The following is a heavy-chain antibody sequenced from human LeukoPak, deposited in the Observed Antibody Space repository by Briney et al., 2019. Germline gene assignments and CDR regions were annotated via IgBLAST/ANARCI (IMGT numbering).Heavy chain of an antibody. J-gene: IGHJ5*02. CDR2: IYYSGST. V-gene: IGHV4-59*01. D-gene: IGHD2-15*01. CDR3: ARDRGYCSGGSCYTDH. CDR1: GDSITSYY. Sequence: PSETLSLTCTVSGDSITSYYWSWIRQPPGKGLEWIGSIYYSGSTYYNPSLKSRVTISVDRSKNQFSLKLSSVTAADTAVYYCARDRGYCSGGSCYTDHWGQGTLVTVSS.